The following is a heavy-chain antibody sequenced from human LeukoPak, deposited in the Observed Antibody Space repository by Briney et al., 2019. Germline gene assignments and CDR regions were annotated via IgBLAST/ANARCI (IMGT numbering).Heavy chain of an antibody. J-gene: IGHJ4*02. CDR2: IYSGGST. V-gene: IGHV3-66*01. Sequence: GGSLRLSCAASGFTVSSNYMSWVRQAPGKGLEWVSVIYSGGSTYYADSVKGRFTISRDNSKNTLYLQMNSLRAEDTAVYYCARANGYSYGPWYYFDYWGQGTLVTVSS. CDR1: GFTVSSNY. CDR3: ARANGYSYGPWYYFDY. D-gene: IGHD5-18*01.